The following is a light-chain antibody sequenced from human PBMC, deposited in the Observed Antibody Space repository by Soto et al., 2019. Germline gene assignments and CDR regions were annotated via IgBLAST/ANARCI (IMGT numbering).Light chain of an antibody. Sequence: QSALTQPASVSGSPGQSITISCTGTSSDVGGSNYVSWYQQHPGKAPKLMIYDVSNRPSGVSNRFSGSKSGNTASLTISGLQPEDEADYYCCSYTSSSPYVFGTGTKLTVL. V-gene: IGLV2-14*01. CDR3: CSYTSSSPYV. J-gene: IGLJ1*01. CDR1: SSDVGGSNY. CDR2: DVS.